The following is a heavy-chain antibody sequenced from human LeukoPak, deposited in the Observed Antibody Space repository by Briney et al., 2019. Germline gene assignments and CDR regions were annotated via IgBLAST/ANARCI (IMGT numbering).Heavy chain of an antibody. D-gene: IGHD2-15*01. CDR3: AKSNGYCSGGNCYSNY. CDR1: GFTFSGYG. V-gene: IGHV3-30*18. J-gene: IGHJ4*02. CDR2: ISYDGKNQ. Sequence: GGSLRLSCAASGFTFSGYGMHWVRQAPGKGLEWVAVISYDGKNQYYADSVKGRFTISRDSSKNTLYLQMNSLRVEDTAVYYCAKSNGYCSGGNCYSNYWGQGTLVTVSS.